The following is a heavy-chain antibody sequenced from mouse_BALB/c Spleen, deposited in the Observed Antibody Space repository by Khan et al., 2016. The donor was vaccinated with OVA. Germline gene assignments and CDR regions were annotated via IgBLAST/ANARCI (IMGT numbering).Heavy chain of an antibody. Sequence: QVQLQQSGAELVRPGASVKLSCKASGYTFTNYWINWVKERPGQGLEWIGNIYPSDSYTNYNQKFKDKATLTVDKSSSTAFLQLSSPTSEDSAVYYCTRGDPGNVDYWGQGTTLTVSS. CDR1: GYTFTNYW. D-gene: IGHD2-13*01. CDR3: TRGDPGNVDY. V-gene: IGHV1-69*02. J-gene: IGHJ2*01. CDR2: IYPSDSYT.